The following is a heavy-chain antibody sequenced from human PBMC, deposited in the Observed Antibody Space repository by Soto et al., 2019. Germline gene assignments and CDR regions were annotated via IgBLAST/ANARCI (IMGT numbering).Heavy chain of an antibody. CDR3: ARVRDDWAAVRYFDY. D-gene: IGHD6-13*01. Sequence: EVQLVESGGGLVQPGGSLRLSCAASGFTFSSYWMHWVRQAPGKGLVWVSRINSDGSSTSYADSVKGRFTISRDNAKNTLYLQMNSLRAEDTAVYYCARVRDDWAAVRYFDYWGQGTLVTVSS. V-gene: IGHV3-74*01. CDR2: INSDGSST. CDR1: GFTFSSYW. J-gene: IGHJ4*02.